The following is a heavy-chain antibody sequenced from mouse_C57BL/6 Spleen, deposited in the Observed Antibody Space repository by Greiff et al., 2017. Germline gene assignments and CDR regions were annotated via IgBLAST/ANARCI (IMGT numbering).Heavy chain of an antibody. J-gene: IGHJ3*01. CDR1: GYTFTSYW. CDR2: IDPSGGGT. CDR3: ARGEREYDSALAY. D-gene: IGHD2-4*01. V-gene: IGHV1-72*01. Sequence: QVQLQQPGAELVKPGASVQLSCKASGYTFTSYWMHWVKQRPGRGLEWIGRIDPSGGGTKYTEKFKSKATLTVDKPSSTAYRPLSSLTAEDSAVNYCARGEREYDSALAYWGQGTLVTVSA.